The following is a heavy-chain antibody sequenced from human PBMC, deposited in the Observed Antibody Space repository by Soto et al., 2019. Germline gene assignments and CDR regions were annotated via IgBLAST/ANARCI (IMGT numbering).Heavy chain of an antibody. V-gene: IGHV4-34*01. Sequence: SETLSLTCGVYGGSFSGYYWSWIRQPPGKGLEWIGEINHSGSTNYNPSLKSRVTLSVDTSKNQFSLKLSSVTAADTAVYYCARAGFLYGSGSYYPDYWGQGTLVTVSS. D-gene: IGHD3-10*01. CDR3: ARAGFLYGSGSYYPDY. CDR2: INHSGST. J-gene: IGHJ4*02. CDR1: GGSFSGYY.